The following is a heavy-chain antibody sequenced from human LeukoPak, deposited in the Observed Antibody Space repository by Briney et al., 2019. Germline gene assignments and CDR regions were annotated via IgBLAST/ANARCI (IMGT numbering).Heavy chain of an antibody. CDR2: MYYSGTT. Sequence: PPETLSLTCTVSGNSINIYSWNWIRQSPEKGLEWIAYMYYSGTTNYNPSLENRAAISLDLSRHQFSLRLSSVTAADTAVYFCATTDKNRYYINVWGLGTTVIVSS. D-gene: IGHD2-21*01. J-gene: IGHJ6*01. CDR1: GNSINIYS. V-gene: IGHV4-59*12. CDR3: ATTDKNRYYINV.